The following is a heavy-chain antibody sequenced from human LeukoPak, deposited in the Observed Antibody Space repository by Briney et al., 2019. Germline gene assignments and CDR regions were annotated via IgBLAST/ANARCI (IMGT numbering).Heavy chain of an antibody. V-gene: IGHV3-9*01. CDR1: GFTFDDYA. J-gene: IGHJ6*03. D-gene: IGHD3-9*01. CDR3: AKDLFGGHDILTGYRMDV. Sequence: GGSLRLSCAASGFTFDDYAMHWVRQAPGKGLEWVSGISWNSGRIGYPDSVKGRFTISRDNAKNSLYLQMNSLRAEDTALYYCAKDLFGGHDILTGYRMDVWGKGTTVTVSS. CDR2: ISWNSGRI.